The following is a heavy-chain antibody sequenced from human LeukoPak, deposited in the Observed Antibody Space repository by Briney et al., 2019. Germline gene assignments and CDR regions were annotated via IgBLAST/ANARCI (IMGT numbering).Heavy chain of an antibody. V-gene: IGHV3-30-3*01. CDR3: AREGLLGSGYFDY. CDR1: GFTFSSYA. Sequence: GGSLRLSCAASGFTFSSYAMHWVRQAPGKGLEWVAVISYDGSNKYYADSVKGRFTISRDNSKNTLYLQMNSLRAEDTAVYYCAREGLLGSGYFDYWGQGTLVTVSS. CDR2: ISYDGSNK. D-gene: IGHD2-15*01. J-gene: IGHJ4*02.